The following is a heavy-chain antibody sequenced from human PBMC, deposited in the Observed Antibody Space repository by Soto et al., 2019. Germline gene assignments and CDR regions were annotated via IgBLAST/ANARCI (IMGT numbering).Heavy chain of an antibody. CDR2: IWYDGSNK. CDR3: ARDPAGYDTVAGYPVYYYYYVGV. D-gene: IGHD3-9*01. Sequence: GGSLRLSCAASGFTFISYGMHWVLQAPGKGLKWVAVIWYDGSNKYYADSVKGRFTISRDNSKNTLYLQMNSLRAEDTAVYYCARDPAGYDTVAGYPVYYYYYVGVWGKGTTVTVSS. V-gene: IGHV3-33*01. CDR1: GFTFISYG. J-gene: IGHJ6*03.